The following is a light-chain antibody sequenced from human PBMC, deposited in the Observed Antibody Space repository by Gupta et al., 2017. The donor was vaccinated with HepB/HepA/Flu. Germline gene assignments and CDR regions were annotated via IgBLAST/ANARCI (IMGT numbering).Light chain of an antibody. CDR2: DNN. Sequence: QSVLTQPPSVSAASGQQVTISCSGSSSNIGNNYVSWYQQLPGTAPKLLIYDNNKRPSGIPDRFSGSKSGTSATLGITGLQTGDEADYYCGTWDSSLSAVFGGGTKLTVL. CDR3: GTWDSSLSAV. CDR1: SSNIGNNY. V-gene: IGLV1-51*01. J-gene: IGLJ3*02.